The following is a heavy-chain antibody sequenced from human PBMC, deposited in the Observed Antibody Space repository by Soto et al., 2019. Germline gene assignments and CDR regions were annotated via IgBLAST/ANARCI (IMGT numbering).Heavy chain of an antibody. D-gene: IGHD3-10*01. J-gene: IGHJ5*02. CDR2: INPGNGNT. CDR3: VRDRITLKRGIISWFDP. V-gene: IGHV1-3*01. Sequence: ASVKVSCKASGYNFSTYAMHWVRQAPGQRLEWMGWINPGNGNTKYSQKFQGRVTITRDTSANTTYMELSSLRSEDTAVYYCVRDRITLKRGIISWFDPWGQGPLVTVSS. CDR1: GYNFSTYA.